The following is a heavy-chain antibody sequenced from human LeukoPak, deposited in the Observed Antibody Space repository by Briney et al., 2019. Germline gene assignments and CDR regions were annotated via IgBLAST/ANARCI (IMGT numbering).Heavy chain of an antibody. Sequence: PSETLSLTCTVSGGSFSSYYWGWIRQPPGKGLEWIGSIYYSGSTYYNPSLKSRVTISVDTSKNQFSLKLSSVTAADTAVYYCARTSAGYSYGHYDYWGQGTLVTVSS. V-gene: IGHV4-39*07. CDR3: ARTSAGYSYGHYDY. CDR2: IYYSGST. CDR1: GGSFSSYY. D-gene: IGHD5-18*01. J-gene: IGHJ4*02.